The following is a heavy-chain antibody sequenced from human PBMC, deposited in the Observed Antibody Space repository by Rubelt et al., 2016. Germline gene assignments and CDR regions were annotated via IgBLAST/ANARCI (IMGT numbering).Heavy chain of an antibody. CDR3: ARDPADYYGSGSYHTIGYFDL. CDR1: GGSLRGIF. CDR2: INHGGST. D-gene: IGHD3-10*01. V-gene: IGHV4-34*01. Sequence: QVQLQRWGAGLLKPSETLSLTCAVSGGSLRGIFWNWIRQTPGKGLEWIGEINHGGSTNYNPSLKGRVSISVDTSKNQFSLRLTSVTAADTAVYYCARDPADYYGSGSYHTIGYFDLWGRGTLVTVSS. J-gene: IGHJ2*01.